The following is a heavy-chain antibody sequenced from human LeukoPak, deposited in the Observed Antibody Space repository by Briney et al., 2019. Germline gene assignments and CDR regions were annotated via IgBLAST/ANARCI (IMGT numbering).Heavy chain of an antibody. V-gene: IGHV3-30-3*01. CDR1: GFTFSSYA. Sequence: QPGGSLRLSCAASGFTFSSYAMHWVRQAPGKGLEWVAVISYDGSNKYYADSVKGRFTISRDNSKNTLYLQMNSLRAEDTAVYYCARDAPAYCGGDCYTYYFDYWGQGTLVTVSS. CDR2: ISYDGSNK. J-gene: IGHJ4*02. CDR3: ARDAPAYCGGDCYTYYFDY. D-gene: IGHD2-21*02.